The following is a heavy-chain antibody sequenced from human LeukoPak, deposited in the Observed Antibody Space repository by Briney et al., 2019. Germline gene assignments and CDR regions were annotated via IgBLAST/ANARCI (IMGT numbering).Heavy chain of an antibody. Sequence: PGGSLRLSCAASGFTFSSDWMHWVRQAPGKGLVWVSRINSDGSSTNYADSVKGRFTISRDNAKNTLYLQMNSLRAEDTAVYYCARDPGSSSWPYHYYGLDVWGQGTTVTVSS. CDR2: INSDGSST. D-gene: IGHD6-13*01. J-gene: IGHJ6*02. CDR1: GFTFSSDW. V-gene: IGHV3-74*01. CDR3: ARDPGSSSWPYHYYGLDV.